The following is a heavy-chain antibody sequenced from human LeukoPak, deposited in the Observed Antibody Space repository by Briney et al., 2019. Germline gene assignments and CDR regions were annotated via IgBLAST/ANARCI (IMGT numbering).Heavy chain of an antibody. D-gene: IGHD2-2*01. V-gene: IGHV4-59*08. CDR1: GGSISSYY. Sequence: SETLSLTCTVSGGSISSYYWSWIRQPPGKGLEWIGYIYYSGSTNYNPSLKSRVTISVDTSKNQFSLTLSSVTAADTAVYYCARRVGVVVPAAMTRGNAFDIWGQGTMVTVSS. CDR2: IYYSGST. J-gene: IGHJ3*02. CDR3: ARRVGVVVPAAMTRGNAFDI.